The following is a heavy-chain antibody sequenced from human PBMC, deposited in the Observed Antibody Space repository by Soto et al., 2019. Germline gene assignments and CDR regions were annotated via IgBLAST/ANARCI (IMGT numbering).Heavy chain of an antibody. D-gene: IGHD2-15*01. CDR2: ISSSSSTI. CDR3: ARTYCSGGSCYEGMYYFDY. Sequence: EVPLVESGGGLVQPGGSLRLSCAASGFTFSSYSMNWVRQAPGKGLEWVSYISSSSSTIYYADSVKGRFTISRDNAKNSLYLQMNSLRAEDTAVYYCARTYCSGGSCYEGMYYFDYWGQGTLVTVSS. J-gene: IGHJ4*02. CDR1: GFTFSSYS. V-gene: IGHV3-48*01.